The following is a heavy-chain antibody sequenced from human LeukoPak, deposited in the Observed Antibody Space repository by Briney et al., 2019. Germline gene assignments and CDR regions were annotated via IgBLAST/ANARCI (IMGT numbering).Heavy chain of an antibody. D-gene: IGHD6-6*01. CDR2: MNPNSGNT. J-gene: IGHJ6*02. V-gene: IGHV1-8*01. Sequence: ASVKVSCTASGYTFTSYDINWVRQATGQGLEWMGWMNPNSGNTGYAQKFQGRVTMTRNTSISTAYMELSSLRSEDTAVYYCAREGAEYSRVYYYGMDVWGQGTTVTVSS. CDR3: AREGAEYSRVYYYGMDV. CDR1: GYTFTSYD.